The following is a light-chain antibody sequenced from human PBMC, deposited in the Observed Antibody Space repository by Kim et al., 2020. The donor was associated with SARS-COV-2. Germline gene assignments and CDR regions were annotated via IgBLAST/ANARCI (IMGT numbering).Light chain of an antibody. CDR3: CSYAGSYTTV. CDR2: DVS. CDR1: GSDVSFDNN. J-gene: IGLJ1*01. V-gene: IGLV2-11*01. Sequence: GQSITISCTRTGSDVSFDNNVSCYQQNPGKAPTLLFYDVSARPSAVPDRFSGSKSGNTASLTISGLQADDEADYYCCSYAGSYTTVFGTGTKVTFL.